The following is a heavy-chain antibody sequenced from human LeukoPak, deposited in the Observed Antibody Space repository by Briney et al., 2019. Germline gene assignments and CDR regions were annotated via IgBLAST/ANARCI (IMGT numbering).Heavy chain of an antibody. V-gene: IGHV1-18*01. D-gene: IGHD3-9*01. CDR1: GYTFTSYG. CDR2: ISAYNGNT. J-gene: IGHJ4*02. Sequence: ASVKVSCKASGYTFTSYGISWVRQAPGQGLEWMGWISAYNGNTNYAQKLQGRVTMTTDTSTSTAYMELRSLRSDDTAVYYCAREALRYFDWLLGYYFDYWGQGTLVTVSS. CDR3: AREALRYFDWLLGYYFDY.